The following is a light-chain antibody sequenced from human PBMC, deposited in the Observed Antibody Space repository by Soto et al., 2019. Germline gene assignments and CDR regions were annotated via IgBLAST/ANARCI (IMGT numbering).Light chain of an antibody. CDR2: KVT. CDR1: SSDVGGNKY. CDR3: ASSTSDSLYV. Sequence: QSVLTQPASVSGSPGQSITISCTGTSSDVGGNKYVSWYQQYPGKVPKLLINKVTNRPSGVSYRFSGSKSGNTASLTISALLAEDEADYCCASSTSDSLYVFGTGTKVTVL. V-gene: IGLV2-14*01. J-gene: IGLJ1*01.